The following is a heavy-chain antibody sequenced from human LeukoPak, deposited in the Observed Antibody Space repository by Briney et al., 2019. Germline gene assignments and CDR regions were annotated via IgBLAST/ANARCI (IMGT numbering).Heavy chain of an antibody. CDR2: IRGSGGGT. V-gene: IGHV3-23*01. J-gene: IGHJ4*02. CDR1: GFTFSSYA. CDR3: ARDELQGVSGLGYCANGVCSKTFDY. D-gene: IGHD2-8*01. Sequence: GGSLRLSCAASGFTFSSYAMTWVRQAPGKGLEWVSAIRGSGGGTYCADSVKGRFTISRDNSKNTLYLQMNSLRVDDTAVYYCARDELQGVSGLGYCANGVCSKTFDYWGQGTLVTVSS.